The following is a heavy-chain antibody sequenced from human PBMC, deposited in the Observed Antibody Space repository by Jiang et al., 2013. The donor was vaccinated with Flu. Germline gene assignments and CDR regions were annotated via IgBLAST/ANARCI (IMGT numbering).Heavy chain of an antibody. Sequence: LVKPSETLSLTCAVSGGSISSYYWSWIRQPPGEGLEWLGHIYDSGSTTYNPSLKSRVTISLDTSRNQFSLKVSSVTAADTAVYYCARGRDTSAYQYDYYGMDVWGQGTTVTVSS. D-gene: IGHD3-22*01. CDR3: ARGRDTSAYQYDYYGMDV. V-gene: IGHV4-59*01. CDR1: GGSISSYY. J-gene: IGHJ6*02. CDR2: IYDSGST.